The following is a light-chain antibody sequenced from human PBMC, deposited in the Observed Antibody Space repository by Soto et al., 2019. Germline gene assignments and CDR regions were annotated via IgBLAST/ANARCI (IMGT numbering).Light chain of an antibody. CDR2: KAS. CDR1: QSISSW. CDR3: QQYNSYST. Sequence: DIQMTQSPSTLSASVGDRVTITCRASQSISSWLAWYQQKPGKAPKLLIYKASSLESGVPSRFSGSGSGTEFTLTISSLQPDYFSTYYCQQYNSYSTFGQGTKVEIE. V-gene: IGKV1-5*03. J-gene: IGKJ1*01.